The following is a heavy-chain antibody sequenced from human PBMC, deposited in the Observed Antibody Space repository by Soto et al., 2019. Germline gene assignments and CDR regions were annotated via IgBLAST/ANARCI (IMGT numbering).Heavy chain of an antibody. CDR2: ISSGSSYI. V-gene: IGHV3-21*01. Sequence: GGSLRLSCAASGFTFSSYSMNWVRQAPGKGLEWVSSISSGSSYIYYADSVRGRFTISRDNAKNSLYLQMNSLRAEDTAVYYCARLPSSGIAVAGELDYWGQGTLVTVSS. CDR1: GFTFSSYS. CDR3: ARLPSSGIAVAGELDY. D-gene: IGHD6-19*01. J-gene: IGHJ4*02.